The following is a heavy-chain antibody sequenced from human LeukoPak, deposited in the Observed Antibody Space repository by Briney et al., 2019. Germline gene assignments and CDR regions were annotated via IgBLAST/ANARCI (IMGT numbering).Heavy chain of an antibody. CDR1: VYTFTHYY. D-gene: IGHD2-15*01. Sequence: GASVNDSFMASVYTFTHYYMHWVRQAPAQGLEGMGWINPNSGCTNYAQKIQGRVTMTRDTSISTVYMELSRLRSDDTAVYYCARLGDCSGGSCSSDYWGEGTLVTVSS. CDR2: INPNSGCT. CDR3: ARLGDCSGGSCSSDY. V-gene: IGHV1-2*02. J-gene: IGHJ4*02.